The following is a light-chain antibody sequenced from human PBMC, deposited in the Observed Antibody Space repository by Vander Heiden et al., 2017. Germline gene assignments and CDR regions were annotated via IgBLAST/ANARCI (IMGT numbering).Light chain of an antibody. Sequence: DIQLTQSPSFLSASVGDRVTITCRASQGISSYLAWYQQKPGKAPKLLIYAASTLQSGVPSTFSGSGSGTEFTLTISSLQPEDFATYYCQQLNSYPRTFGQGTRLKIK. V-gene: IGKV1-9*01. CDR1: QGISSY. CDR3: QQLNSYPRT. J-gene: IGKJ5*01. CDR2: AAS.